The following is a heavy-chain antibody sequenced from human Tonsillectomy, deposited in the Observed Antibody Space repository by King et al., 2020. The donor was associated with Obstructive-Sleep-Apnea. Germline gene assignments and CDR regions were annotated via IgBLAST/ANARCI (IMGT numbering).Heavy chain of an antibody. J-gene: IGHJ4*02. V-gene: IGHV4-30-4*01. D-gene: IGHD4-23*01. Sequence: MQLQESGPGLVKPSQTLSLTCSVSGDSISSGDYYWTWIRQPPGKGLEWVGYIFYTGGTYYNPSLKSRLTISVDTSKNQFSLNLSSVTATDTAVYYCARGPTYGGSYWDYWGQGTLVTVSS. CDR3: ARGPTYGGSYWDY. CDR2: IFYTGGT. CDR1: GDSISSGDYY.